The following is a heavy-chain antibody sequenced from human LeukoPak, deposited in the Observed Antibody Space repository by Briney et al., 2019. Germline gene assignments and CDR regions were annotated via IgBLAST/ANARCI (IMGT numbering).Heavy chain of an antibody. D-gene: IGHD3-10*01. J-gene: IGHJ6*03. CDR3: AKGAFRDQVQGYYYMDV. CDR1: GFTFSSYW. V-gene: IGHV3-7*01. CDR2: IKQDGSEK. Sequence: GGSLRLSCAASGFTFSSYWMSWVRQAPGKGLEWVANIKQDGSEKYYVDSVKGRFIISGDNAKNSLYLQMNSLRAEDTAVYYCAKGAFRDQVQGYYYMDVWGKGTTVTVSS.